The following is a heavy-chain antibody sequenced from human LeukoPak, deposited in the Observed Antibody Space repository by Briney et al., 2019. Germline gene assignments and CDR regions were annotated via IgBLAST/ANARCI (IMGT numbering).Heavy chain of an antibody. CDR1: GFTFSTYA. CDR2: INGDSNI. CDR3: ARLKCHSTSCYGKYYFDY. Sequence: GGSLRLSCAASGFTFSTYAIDWVRQAPGKGLEWVSSINGDSNIYYADSVKGRFTIARDNAKNSLHLQMNSLRAEDTAVYYCARLKCHSTSCYGKYYFDYWGQGTLVTVSS. V-gene: IGHV3-21*01. D-gene: IGHD2-2*01. J-gene: IGHJ4*02.